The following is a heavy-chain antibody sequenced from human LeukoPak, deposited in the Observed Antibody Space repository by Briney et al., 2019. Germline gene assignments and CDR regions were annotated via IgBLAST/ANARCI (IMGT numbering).Heavy chain of an antibody. V-gene: IGHV1-2*04. Sequence: ASVKVSCKASGYTFTGYYMHWVRQAPGQGLEWMGWINPNSGGTNYAQKFQGWVTMTRDTSISTAYMELSRLRSDDTAVYYCAREYSSGWYGGYDLDYYYGMDVWGQGTTVTVSS. D-gene: IGHD6-19*01. J-gene: IGHJ6*02. CDR1: GYTFTGYY. CDR2: INPNSGGT. CDR3: AREYSSGWYGGYDLDYYYGMDV.